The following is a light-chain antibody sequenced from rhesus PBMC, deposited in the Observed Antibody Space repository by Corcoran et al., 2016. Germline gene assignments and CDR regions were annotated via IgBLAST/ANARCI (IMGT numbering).Light chain of an antibody. J-gene: IGKJ4*01. CDR2: RAS. Sequence: DIQMTQSPSSLSASVGDRVTITCQASQSLSNYLNWYQQKPGKIPKLLIYRASSLQSGIPSRFSGSGSGTYFTLTISSLQPEDFATYSCQQGYSYPLTFGGGTKVEL. CDR1: QSLSNY. CDR3: QQGYSYPLT. V-gene: IGKV1S9*01.